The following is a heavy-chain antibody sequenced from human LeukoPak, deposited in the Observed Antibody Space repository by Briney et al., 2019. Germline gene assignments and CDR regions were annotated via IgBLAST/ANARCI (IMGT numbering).Heavy chain of an antibody. V-gene: IGHV4-59*01. Sequence: SETLSLTCTVSGGSISSYYWSWIRQPPGKGLEWIGYIYYSGRTDYNPSLKSRVTISVDTSKNQFSLKLSSVTAADTAVYYCARSGMGYCSSTSCYPFDYWGQGTLVTVSS. D-gene: IGHD2-2*01. CDR2: IYYSGRT. CDR3: ARSGMGYCSSTSCYPFDY. CDR1: GGSISSYY. J-gene: IGHJ4*02.